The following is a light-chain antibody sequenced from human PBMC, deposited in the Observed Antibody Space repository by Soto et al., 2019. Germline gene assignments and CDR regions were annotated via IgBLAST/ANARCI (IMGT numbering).Light chain of an antibody. V-gene: IGKV1-33*01. CDR3: QQYDNLPSLT. CDR2: DAS. CDR1: QDISNY. Sequence: DIQMTQSPSSLSASVGDRVTITCQASQDISNYLNWYQQKPGKAPKLLIYDASNLETGVPSRFSGSGSGADFTFTIRRLQPEDIATDYCQQYDNLPSLTFGGGTKVEIK. J-gene: IGKJ4*01.